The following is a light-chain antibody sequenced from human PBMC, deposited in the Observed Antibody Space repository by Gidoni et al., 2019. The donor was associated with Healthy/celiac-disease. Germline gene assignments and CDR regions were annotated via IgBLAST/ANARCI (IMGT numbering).Light chain of an antibody. CDR3: SSYAGSNNLG. Sequence: QSALTQPPSASGSPGQSVTISCTGPSSDVGGYNYVSGYQQHPGKAPKLMIYEVSKRPSGVPDRFSGSKSGNTASLTVSGLQAEDEADYYCSSYAGSNNLGFGGGTKLTVL. V-gene: IGLV2-8*01. J-gene: IGLJ3*02. CDR2: EVS. CDR1: SSDVGGYNY.